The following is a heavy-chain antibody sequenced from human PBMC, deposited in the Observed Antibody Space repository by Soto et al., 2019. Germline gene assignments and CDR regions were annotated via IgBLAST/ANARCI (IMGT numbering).Heavy chain of an antibody. J-gene: IGHJ4*02. CDR2: INHSGST. V-gene: IGHV4-34*01. Sequence: SETLSLTCAVYGGSFSGYYWSWIRQPPGKGLEWIGEINHSGSTNYNPSLKSRVTISVDTSKNQFSLKLSSVTAADTAVYYCASEGSITMVRGVIITPYYFDYWGQGTLVTVSS. D-gene: IGHD3-10*01. CDR3: ASEGSITMVRGVIITPYYFDY. CDR1: GGSFSGYY.